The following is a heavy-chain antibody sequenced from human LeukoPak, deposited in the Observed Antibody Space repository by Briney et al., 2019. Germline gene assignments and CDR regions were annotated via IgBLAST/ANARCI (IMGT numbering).Heavy chain of an antibody. D-gene: IGHD3-10*01. CDR2: IYYGGNT. Sequence: PSETLSLTCTVSGDSISSYYWSWIRPPPGKGLEWIGYIYYGGNTKYNPSLKGRVTISADTSKFCLKLSSVTAADTAVYYCARGRVYFYGSGSRYLDDAFDIWGQGTMVTVSS. CDR1: GDSISSYY. V-gene: IGHV4-59*01. J-gene: IGHJ3*02. CDR3: ARGRVYFYGSGSRYLDDAFDI.